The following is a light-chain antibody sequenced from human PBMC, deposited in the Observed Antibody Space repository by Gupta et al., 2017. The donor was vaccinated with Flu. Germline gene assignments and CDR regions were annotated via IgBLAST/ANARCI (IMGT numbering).Light chain of an antibody. Sequence: SSELTQDPAVSVTLGQTVRLPCHGDILRSYYASWYQQKPVQAPVLVIFGQNTRPSGVPDRSSGSTYRNLASLTVTDAEAAYEGDNYCYSLCLVGGGTKLTVL. V-gene: IGLV3-19*01. CDR2: GQN. J-gene: IGLJ2*01. CDR1: ILRSYY. CDR3: YSLCL.